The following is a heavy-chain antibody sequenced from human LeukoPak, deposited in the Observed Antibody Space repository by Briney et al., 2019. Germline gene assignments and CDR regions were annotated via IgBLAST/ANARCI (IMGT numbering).Heavy chain of an antibody. J-gene: IGHJ4*02. CDR1: GFTFSSHA. D-gene: IGHD3-3*01. Sequence: GGSLRLSCAASGFTFSSHAMHWVRQAPGEGLEWVAVISYVGTNDYNADSVKGRFTISRDNSKNTLYLQMNNLRAEDTAVYYCARDPELFGMVPYFDSWGQGTLVTVSS. CDR2: ISYVGTND. CDR3: ARDPELFGMVPYFDS. V-gene: IGHV3-30*16.